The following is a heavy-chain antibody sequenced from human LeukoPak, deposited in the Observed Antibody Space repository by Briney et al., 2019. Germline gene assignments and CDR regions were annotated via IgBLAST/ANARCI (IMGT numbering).Heavy chain of an antibody. CDR2: ISGSGGSI. D-gene: IGHD7-27*01. CDR1: GFAFSTYG. Sequence: PGGSLRLSCAASGFAFSTYGMSWVRQAPGKGLEWVSAISGSGGSIYYADSVKGRFTISRDNSKSMLYLQINSLRAEDTAVYYCAKDLHWGLDYWGQGTLVTVSS. CDR3: AKDLHWGLDY. J-gene: IGHJ4*02. V-gene: IGHV3-23*01.